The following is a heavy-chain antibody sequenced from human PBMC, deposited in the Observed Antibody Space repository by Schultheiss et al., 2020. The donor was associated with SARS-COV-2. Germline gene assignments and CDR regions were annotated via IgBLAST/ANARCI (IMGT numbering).Heavy chain of an antibody. Sequence: GGSLRLSCAASGFTFSSYAMHWVRQAPGKGLEWVSVIYSGGSTYYADSVKGRFTISRDNSKNTLYLQMNSLRAEDTAVYYCARDGRTTGSYYMDVWGKGTTVTVSS. CDR1: GFTFSSYA. CDR3: ARDGRTTGSYYMDV. D-gene: IGHD4-11*01. J-gene: IGHJ6*03. CDR2: IYSGGST. V-gene: IGHV3-NL1*01.